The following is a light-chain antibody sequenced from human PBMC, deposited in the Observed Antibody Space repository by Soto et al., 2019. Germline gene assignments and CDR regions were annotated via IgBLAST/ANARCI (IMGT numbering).Light chain of an antibody. CDR3: QQYYSTPPIT. CDR1: QSVSYSSNNKNY. CDR2: WAS. J-gene: IGKJ5*01. Sequence: DIVMTQSPDSLAVSLGERATINCKSSQSVSYSSNNKNYLAWYQQKPGQPPKLLIYWASTRESGVPDRFSGSGSGTDFTLTISSLQAEDVAVYYCQQYYSTPPITFGHGTRLEIK. V-gene: IGKV4-1*01.